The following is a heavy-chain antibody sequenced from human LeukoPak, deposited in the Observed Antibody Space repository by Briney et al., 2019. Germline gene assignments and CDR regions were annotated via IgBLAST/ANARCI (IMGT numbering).Heavy chain of an antibody. CDR1: GLTFSSYG. V-gene: IGHV3-30*18. CDR2: ISYDGSNK. D-gene: IGHD1-26*01. J-gene: IGHJ4*02. CDR3: AKGIVGATTWYADY. Sequence: PGGSLRLSCAASGLTFSSYGMHWVRQAPGKGLEWVAVISYDGSNKYYADSVKGRFTISRDNSKNTLYLQMNSLRAEDTAVYYCAKGIVGATTWYADYWGQGTLVTVSS.